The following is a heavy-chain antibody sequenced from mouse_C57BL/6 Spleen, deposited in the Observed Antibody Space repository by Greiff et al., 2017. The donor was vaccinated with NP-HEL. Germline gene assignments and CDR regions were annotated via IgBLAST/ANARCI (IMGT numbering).Heavy chain of an antibody. V-gene: IGHV1-26*01. CDR3: ARCGYAMDY. CDR1: GYTFTDYY. J-gene: IGHJ4*01. CDR2: INPNNGGT. Sequence: EVQLQQSGPELVKPGASVKISCKASGYTFTDYYMNWVKQSHGKSLEWIGDINPNNGGTSYNQKFKGKATLTVDKSSSTAYMELRSLTSEDSAVYYCARCGYAMDYWGQGTSVTVSS.